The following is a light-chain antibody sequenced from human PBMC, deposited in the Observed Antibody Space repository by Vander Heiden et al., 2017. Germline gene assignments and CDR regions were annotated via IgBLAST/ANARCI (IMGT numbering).Light chain of an antibody. Sequence: DIPMTQPPSTLSASVGDRVTITCRASQSISSWLAWYQQKPGKAPKLLIYKASNLESGVPSRFSGSGSGTEFTLTINSLQPDDFATYYCQQYNSYPRTFGQGTKVEIK. V-gene: IGKV1-5*03. CDR2: KAS. CDR3: QQYNSYPRT. J-gene: IGKJ1*01. CDR1: QSISSW.